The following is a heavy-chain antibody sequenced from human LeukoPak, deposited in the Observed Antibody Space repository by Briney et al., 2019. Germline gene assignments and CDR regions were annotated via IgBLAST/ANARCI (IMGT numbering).Heavy chain of an antibody. V-gene: IGHV3-15*01. CDR3: TTVPLTHYYDSSGYESYFDY. Sequence: GGSLRLSCAASGFTFSNAWMSWVRQAPGKGLEWVGRIKSKTDGGTTDYAAPVKGRFTISRDDSKNTLYLQMNSLKTEDTAVYYCTTVPLTHYYDSSGYESYFDYWGQGTLVTFSS. J-gene: IGHJ4*02. D-gene: IGHD3-22*01. CDR1: GFTFSNAW. CDR2: IKSKTDGGTT.